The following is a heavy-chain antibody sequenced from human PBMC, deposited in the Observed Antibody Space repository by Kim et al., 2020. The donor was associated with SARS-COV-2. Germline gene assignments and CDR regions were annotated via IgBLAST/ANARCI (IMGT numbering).Heavy chain of an antibody. Sequence: TYYPGSVKGRFTISRENAKNSLYLQMNSLRAGDTAVYYCARGVGSGWSDYWGQGTLVTVSS. J-gene: IGHJ4*02. CDR3: ARGVGSGWSDY. V-gene: IGHV3-13*01. CDR2: T. D-gene: IGHD6-19*01.